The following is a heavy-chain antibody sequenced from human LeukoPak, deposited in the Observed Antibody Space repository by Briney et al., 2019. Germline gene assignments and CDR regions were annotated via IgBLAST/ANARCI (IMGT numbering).Heavy chain of an antibody. Sequence: GGTLRLSGAASGVTFSSYSMSWVRQAPGEGLECVSAISGSGGSTYYADSVNGRFTISRDISKNTLYLQVNSLRAEDTAVYYCATLGLYYESSGYYYYWGQGTLVTVSS. CDR2: ISGSGGST. CDR3: ATLGLYYESSGYYYY. J-gene: IGHJ4*02. D-gene: IGHD3-22*01. CDR1: GVTFSSYS. V-gene: IGHV3-23*01.